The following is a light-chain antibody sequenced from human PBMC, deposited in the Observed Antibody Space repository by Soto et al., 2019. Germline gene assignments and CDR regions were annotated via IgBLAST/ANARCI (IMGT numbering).Light chain of an antibody. J-gene: IGLJ2*01. V-gene: IGLV1-47*01. CDR3: AGWDDSLSGVV. CDR2: RTD. CDR1: NSNIGRNY. Sequence: QSVLTQPPSTSGTPGQRVTISCSGNNSNIGRNYVFWYQQVPGAAPKLLVYRTDLRPSGVPDRFSGSKSGTSASLAISGLRSEDEADYYCAGWDDSLSGVVFGGGTKVTVL.